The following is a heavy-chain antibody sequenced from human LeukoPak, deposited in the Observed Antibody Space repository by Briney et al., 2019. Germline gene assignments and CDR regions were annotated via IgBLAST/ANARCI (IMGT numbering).Heavy chain of an antibody. J-gene: IGHJ4*02. CDR1: GFTFSSYA. V-gene: IGHV3-30*14. CDR2: ISYDGSNK. Sequence: PGRSLRLSCAASGFTFSSYAMHWVRQAPGKGLEWVAVISYDGSNKYYADSVKGRFTISRDNSKNTLFLQMNSLRDEDTAVYYCAKVPFPMTTAYIDYWGQGTLVTVSS. CDR3: AKVPFPMTTAYIDY. D-gene: IGHD1-1*01.